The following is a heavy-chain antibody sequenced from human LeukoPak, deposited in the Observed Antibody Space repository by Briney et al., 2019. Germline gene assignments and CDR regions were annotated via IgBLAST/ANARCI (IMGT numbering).Heavy chain of an antibody. Sequence: SETLSLTCTVSGGSISGYYWSWIRQPPGEGLEWIGYIYYSGSTNYNPSLKSRVTISVDTSKNQFSLKLSSVTAADTAVYYCARASYTGELDYWGQGTLVTVSS. CDR2: IYYSGST. CDR1: GGSISGYY. CDR3: ARASYTGELDY. J-gene: IGHJ4*02. V-gene: IGHV4-59*01. D-gene: IGHD7-27*01.